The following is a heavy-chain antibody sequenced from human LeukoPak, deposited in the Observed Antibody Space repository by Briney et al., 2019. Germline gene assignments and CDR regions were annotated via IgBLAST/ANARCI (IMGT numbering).Heavy chain of an antibody. CDR2: ISAYNGNT. V-gene: IGHV1-18*01. CDR3: ARDGSSSWYEAHYFDY. CDR1: GYTFTSYA. Sequence: ASVKVSCKPSGYTFTSYALSWVRQAPGQGLEWMGWISAYNGNTNYAQKLQGRVTMTTDTSTSTAYMELRSLRSDDTAVYYCARDGSSSWYEAHYFDYWGQGTLVTVSS. J-gene: IGHJ4*02. D-gene: IGHD6-13*01.